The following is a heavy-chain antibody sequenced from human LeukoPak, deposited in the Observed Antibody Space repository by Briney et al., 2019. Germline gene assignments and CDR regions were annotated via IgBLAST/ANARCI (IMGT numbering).Heavy chain of an antibody. V-gene: IGHV3-23*01. CDR2: ISGSGGST. CDR3: AKAGPGYYDQPPYGMDV. CDR1: GFTFSSYA. Sequence: GGSLRLSCAASGFTFSSYAMSWVRQAPGKGLEWVSAISGSGGSTYYADSVKGRFTISRDNSKNTLYLQMNSLRAEDTAVYYCAKAGPGYYDQPPYGMDVWGQGTTVTASS. J-gene: IGHJ6*02. D-gene: IGHD3-22*01.